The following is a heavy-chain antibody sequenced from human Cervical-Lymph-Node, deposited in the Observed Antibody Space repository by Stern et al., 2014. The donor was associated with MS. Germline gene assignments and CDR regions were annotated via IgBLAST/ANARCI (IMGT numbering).Heavy chain of an antibody. CDR1: GYTLTRYY. J-gene: IGHJ4*02. Sequence: VQLVQSGAEVRKPGASVKVSCKASGYTLTRYYMHWVRQAPGQGLEWMGIINPSGGSASYAPKFQDSVTMTRDTSTSTVYMELSSLRSEDTAVYYCAGGHTFDFWGQGTLVTVSS. V-gene: IGHV1-46*01. CDR2: INPSGGSA. CDR3: AGGHTFDF.